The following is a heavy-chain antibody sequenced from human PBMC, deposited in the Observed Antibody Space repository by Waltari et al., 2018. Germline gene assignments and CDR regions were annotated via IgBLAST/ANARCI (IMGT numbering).Heavy chain of an antibody. J-gene: IGHJ4*02. Sequence: EVQLVESGGGLVQPGGSLRLSCAASGFTFSPYSMNWVRQAPGKGLEWVSYISGSSSTIYYADSVKGRFTISRDNAKNSLYLQMNSLRAEDTAVYYCARGLKQQQLVYIWGQGTLVTVSS. CDR2: ISGSSSTI. V-gene: IGHV3-48*04. CDR1: GFTFSPYS. D-gene: IGHD6-13*01. CDR3: ARGLKQQQLVYI.